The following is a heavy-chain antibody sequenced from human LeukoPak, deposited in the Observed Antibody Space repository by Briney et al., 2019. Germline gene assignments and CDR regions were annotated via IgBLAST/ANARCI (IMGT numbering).Heavy chain of an antibody. CDR3: ARQHYDYVWGSYHPFDY. V-gene: IGHV4-34*01. CDR1: GGPFSDYY. D-gene: IGHD3-16*02. CDR2: INHSGST. J-gene: IGHJ4*02. Sequence: ASETLSLTCAVYGGPFSDYYWSWIRQPPGKGLEWIGKINHSGSTNYNPSLKSRVTISVDTSKNQFSLKLSSVTAADTAVYYCARQHYDYVWGSYHPFDYWGQGTLVTVSS.